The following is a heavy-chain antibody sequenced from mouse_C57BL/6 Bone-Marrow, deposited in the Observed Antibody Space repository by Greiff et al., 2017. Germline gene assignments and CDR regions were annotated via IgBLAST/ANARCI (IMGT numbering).Heavy chain of an antibody. V-gene: IGHV2-5*01. D-gene: IGHD1-1*01. CDR2: IWRGGST. Sequence: VKLMESGPGLVQPSQSLSITCTVSGFSLTSYGVHWVRQSPGKGLEWLGVIWRGGSTDYNAAFMSRLSITKDNSKSQVFFKMNSLQADDTAIYYCAKDCYGSSYWYFDVWGTGTTVTVSS. J-gene: IGHJ1*03. CDR3: AKDCYGSSYWYFDV. CDR1: GFSLTSYG.